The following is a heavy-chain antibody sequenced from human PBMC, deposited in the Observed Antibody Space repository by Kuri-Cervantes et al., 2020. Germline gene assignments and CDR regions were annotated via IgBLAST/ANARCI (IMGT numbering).Heavy chain of an antibody. CDR3: ARGKRTYYYDSYWFDP. D-gene: IGHD3-22*01. Sequence: PVKVSCKVSGGTFSSYAISWVRQAPGQGLEWMGGIIPIFGTANYAQKFQGRVTITTDESTSTAYMELSSLRSEDTAVYYCARGKRTYYYDSYWFDPWGQGTLVTVSS. V-gene: IGHV1-69*05. CDR1: GGTFSSYA. CDR2: IIPIFGTA. J-gene: IGHJ5*02.